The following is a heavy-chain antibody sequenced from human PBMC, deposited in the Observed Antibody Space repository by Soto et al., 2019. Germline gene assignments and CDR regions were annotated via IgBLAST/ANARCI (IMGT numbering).Heavy chain of an antibody. J-gene: IGHJ6*02. CDR1: GYTFTSYS. CDR3: ARDHNFGFILYAMDV. CDR2: INPSSGRT. D-gene: IGHD2-15*01. V-gene: IGHV1-46*01. Sequence: ASVKVSCKASGYTFTSYSMHWVRQAPGQGLDWMGIINPSSGRTSYAQNFQGRVTMTSDTSTSIVYMEMSSLKSEDTAVYYCARDHNFGFILYAMDVWGQGTTGTV.